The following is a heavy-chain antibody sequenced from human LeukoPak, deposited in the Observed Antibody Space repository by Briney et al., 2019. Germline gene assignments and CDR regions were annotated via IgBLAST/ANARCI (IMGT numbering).Heavy chain of an antibody. V-gene: IGHV3-48*04. CDR3: ASGGAVAGTGPNGVFDI. J-gene: IGHJ3*02. CDR2: ISSGSSSI. Sequence: GGSLRLSCEASGFTFSRYNMNWVRQAPGKGLEWISHISSGSSSIYYADSVRGRFTISRDNAKNSLYLQMNSLRAEDTAVYYCASGGAVAGTGPNGVFDIWGQGTMVTVSS. D-gene: IGHD6-19*01. CDR1: GFTFSRYN.